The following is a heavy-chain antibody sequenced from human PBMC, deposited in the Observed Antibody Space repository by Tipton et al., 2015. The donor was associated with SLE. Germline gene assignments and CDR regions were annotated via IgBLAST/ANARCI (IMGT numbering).Heavy chain of an antibody. CDR2: IKEDGSEI. Sequence: SLRLSCAASGFIFNDQYMDWVRQAPGKGLEWVANIKEDGSEIYYVDSVKGRFTISRDNAKNSVFLQMNSLRAEDTALYYCTVGHYGSFRGQGALVTVSS. CDR3: TVGHYGSF. J-gene: IGHJ4*02. D-gene: IGHD3-16*01. V-gene: IGHV3-7*01. CDR1: GFIFNDQY.